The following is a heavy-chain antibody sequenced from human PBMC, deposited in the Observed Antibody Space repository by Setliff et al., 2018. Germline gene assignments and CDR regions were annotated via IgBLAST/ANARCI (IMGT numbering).Heavy chain of an antibody. V-gene: IGHV3-21*01. CDR2: IGTSSSYI. Sequence: GGSLGLSCAASGFSFSSYSMNWVRQAPGKGLEWVSSIGTSSSYIYYADSVKGRFTISRDNAKNSLYLQMNSLRAEDTAVYYCARARSPHLSLIYHMDVWGKGTTVTVSS. D-gene: IGHD3-10*01. J-gene: IGHJ6*03. CDR3: ARARSPHLSLIYHMDV. CDR1: GFSFSSYS.